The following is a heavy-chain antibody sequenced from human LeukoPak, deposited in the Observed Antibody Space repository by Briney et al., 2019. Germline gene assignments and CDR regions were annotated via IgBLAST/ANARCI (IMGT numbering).Heavy chain of an antibody. CDR3: AASDIVATLPVDY. J-gene: IGHJ4*02. D-gene: IGHD5-12*01. CDR2: IYYSGST. CDR1: GGSISSYY. Sequence: PSETLSLTCTVSGGSISSYYWSWIRQPPGEGLEWIGYIYYSGSTNYNPSLKSRVTISVDTSKNQFSLKLSSVTAADTAVYYCAASDIVATLPVDYWGQGTLVTVSS. V-gene: IGHV4-59*08.